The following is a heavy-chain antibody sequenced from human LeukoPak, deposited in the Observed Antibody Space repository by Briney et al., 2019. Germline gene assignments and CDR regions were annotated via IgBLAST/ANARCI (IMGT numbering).Heavy chain of an antibody. J-gene: IGHJ4*02. CDR1: GYTFSRYA. CDR3: ARYRISYSSSWSQVDY. CDR2: ISYDGSNK. D-gene: IGHD6-6*01. Sequence: PGRSQTLSCAPSGYTFSRYAMHCVPESPGEGGEWVADISYDGSNKDYADYVKGRVTICRDNSKNKLYLQMNRLRAEDTAVDYCARYRISYSSSWSQVDYWGQGTLVTVSS. V-gene: IGHV3-30*01.